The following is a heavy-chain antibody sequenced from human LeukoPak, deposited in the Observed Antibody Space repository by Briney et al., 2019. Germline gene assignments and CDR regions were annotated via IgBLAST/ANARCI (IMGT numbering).Heavy chain of an antibody. CDR1: GGTFTSYD. J-gene: IGHJ1*01. V-gene: IGHV1-8*03. Sequence: GASVKVSCKASGGTFTSYDISWVRQATGQGLEWMGWMNPNSGNTGYAQKFQGRVTITRNTSISTAYMELSSLRSEDTAVYYCARGRRTISNFQHWGQGTLVTVSS. CDR3: ARGRRTISNFQH. CDR2: MNPNSGNT. D-gene: IGHD3-3*01.